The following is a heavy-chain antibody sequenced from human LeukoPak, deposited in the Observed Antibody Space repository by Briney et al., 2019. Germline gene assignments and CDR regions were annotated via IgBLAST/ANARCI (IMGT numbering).Heavy chain of an antibody. V-gene: IGHV3-21*01. CDR3: ARDKTYYYDSSGSPFDY. J-gene: IGHJ4*02. CDR2: ISSSSSYI. Sequence: GGSLRLSCAASGFTFRSYGMNWVRQAPGKGLEWVSSISSSSSYIYYADSVKGRFTISRDNAKNSLYLQMNSLRAEDTAVYYCARDKTYYYDSSGSPFDYWGQGTLVTVSS. D-gene: IGHD3-22*01. CDR1: GFTFRSYG.